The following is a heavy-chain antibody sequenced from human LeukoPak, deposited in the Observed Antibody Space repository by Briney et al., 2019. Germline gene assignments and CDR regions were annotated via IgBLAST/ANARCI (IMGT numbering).Heavy chain of an antibody. V-gene: IGHV4-59*01. CDR2: IYYSGST. Sequence: PSETLSLTCTVSGGSISSYYWSWIRQPPGKRLEWIGYIYYSGSTNYNPSLKSRVTISVDTSKNQFSLKLSSVTAADTAVYYCARGNYYDSSGYFDYWGQGTLVTVSS. CDR1: GGSISSYY. CDR3: ARGNYYDSSGYFDY. D-gene: IGHD3-22*01. J-gene: IGHJ4*02.